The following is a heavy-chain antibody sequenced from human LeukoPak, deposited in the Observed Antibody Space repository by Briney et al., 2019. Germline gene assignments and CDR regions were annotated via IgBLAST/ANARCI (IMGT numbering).Heavy chain of an antibody. CDR2: ISGSGGST. D-gene: IGHD3-22*01. CDR3: AKRGPESSGYYYSFDY. Sequence: TGGSLRLSCAASGFTFSSYAMNWVRQAPGKGLEWVSGISGSGGSTNYADSVKGRFTISRDSSKNTLYLQMNSLRAEDTAVYYCAKRGPESSGYYYSFDYWGQGTLVTVSS. CDR1: GFTFSSYA. V-gene: IGHV3-23*01. J-gene: IGHJ4*02.